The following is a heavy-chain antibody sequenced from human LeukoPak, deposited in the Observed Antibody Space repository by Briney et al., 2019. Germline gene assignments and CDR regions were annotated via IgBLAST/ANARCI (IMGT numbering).Heavy chain of an antibody. Sequence: SETLSLTCTVSGGSISSGSYYWNWIRQPAGKGLEWIGRIYYSGSTNYNPSLKSRVTISVDTSKNQFSLKLSSVTAADTAVYYCARDSPYGSGSYSNFDYWGQGTLVTVSS. CDR3: ARDSPYGSGSYSNFDY. V-gene: IGHV4-61*10. CDR1: GGSISSGSYY. D-gene: IGHD3-10*01. J-gene: IGHJ4*02. CDR2: IYYSGST.